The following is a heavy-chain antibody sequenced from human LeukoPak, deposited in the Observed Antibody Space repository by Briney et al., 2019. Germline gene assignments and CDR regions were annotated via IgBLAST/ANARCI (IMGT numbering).Heavy chain of an antibody. D-gene: IGHD2-15*01. Sequence: ASVKVSCKASGYTFTGYYMHWVRQAPGQGLEWMGWINPNSGGTNYAQKFQGRVTMTRDTSISTAYMELSRLRSDDTAVYYCAREGRGYCSGGSCYRWFDPWGQGTLVTVSS. CDR1: GYTFTGYY. V-gene: IGHV1-2*02. CDR2: INPNSGGT. J-gene: IGHJ5*02. CDR3: AREGRGYCSGGSCYRWFDP.